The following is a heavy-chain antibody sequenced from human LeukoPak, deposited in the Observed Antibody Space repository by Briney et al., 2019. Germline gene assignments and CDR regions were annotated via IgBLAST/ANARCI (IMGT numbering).Heavy chain of an antibody. CDR1: GGSISSGGYS. V-gene: IGHV4-30-2*01. D-gene: IGHD1-26*01. CDR2: IYHSGST. CDR3: ARVPYSSTVIFDY. J-gene: IGHJ4*02. Sequence: SETLSLTCAVSGGSISSGGYSWSWIRQPPGKGLEWIGYIYHSGSTYYNPSLKSRVTISVDRSKNQFSLKLSSVTAADTAVYYCARVPYSSTVIFDYWGQGILVTVSS.